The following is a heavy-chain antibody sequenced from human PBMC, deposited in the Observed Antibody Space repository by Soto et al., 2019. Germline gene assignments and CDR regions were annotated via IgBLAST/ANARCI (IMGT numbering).Heavy chain of an antibody. Sequence: QVQLQQWGAGLLKPSETLSLTCAVYGGSFSGYYWSWIRQPPGKGLEWIGEINHSGSTNYNPSLKSRVTISVDASKNQFSLKLSSVTSADTAVYCCARDRDYGDYHYYYYGMDVWGQGTTVTVSS. CDR3: ARDRDYGDYHYYYYGMDV. J-gene: IGHJ6*02. D-gene: IGHD4-17*01. CDR2: INHSGST. V-gene: IGHV4-34*01. CDR1: GGSFSGYY.